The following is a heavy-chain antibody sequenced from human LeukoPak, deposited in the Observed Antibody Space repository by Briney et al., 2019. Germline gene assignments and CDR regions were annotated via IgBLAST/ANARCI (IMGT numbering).Heavy chain of an antibody. CDR1: GGTFSSYA. D-gene: IGHD4-17*01. CDR3: ARTGGKDYDFDY. CDR2: IIPIFGTA. Sequence: ASVKVSCKAAGGTFSSYAISWMRQAPGQGLEWMGVIIPIFGTANYAQKFLGRATITADTSTSTAYMELSSLRSEDTAVYYCARTGGKDYDFDYSGQGTLVTVSS. V-gene: IGHV1-69*06. J-gene: IGHJ4*02.